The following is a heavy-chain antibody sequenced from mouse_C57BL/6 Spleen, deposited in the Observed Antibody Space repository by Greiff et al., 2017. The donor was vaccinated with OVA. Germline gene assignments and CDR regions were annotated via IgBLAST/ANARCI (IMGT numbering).Heavy chain of an antibody. Sequence: QVTLKESGPGILQSSQTLSLTCSFSGFSLSTSGMGVSWIRQPSGQGLEWLAHIYWADAKRYNPSLQSRLTSSKDTSRNQVFLKITSVDTADTATYYWSRRGLLRAMDYWGQGTSVTVAS. CDR2: IYWADAK. CDR1: GFSLSTSGMG. J-gene: IGHJ4*01. D-gene: IGHD2-3*01. CDR3: SRRGLLRAMDY. V-gene: IGHV8-12*01.